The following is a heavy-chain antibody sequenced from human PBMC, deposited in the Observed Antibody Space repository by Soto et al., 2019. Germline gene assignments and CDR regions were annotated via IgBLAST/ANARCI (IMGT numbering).Heavy chain of an antibody. J-gene: IGHJ3*02. Sequence: GGSLRLSCAASGFTFDDYGMSWVRQAPGKGLEWVSGINWNGGSTGYADSVKGRFTISRDNAKNSLYLQMNSLRAEDTALYHCAGGQDPFRTLGYCSSTSCYGRHAFDIWGQGTMVTVSS. CDR1: GFTFDDYG. D-gene: IGHD2-2*01. CDR3: AGGQDPFRTLGYCSSTSCYGRHAFDI. CDR2: INWNGGST. V-gene: IGHV3-20*01.